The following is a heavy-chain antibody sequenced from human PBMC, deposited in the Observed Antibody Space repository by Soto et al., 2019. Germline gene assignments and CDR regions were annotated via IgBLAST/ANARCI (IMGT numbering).Heavy chain of an antibody. CDR3: AKQYNWTPDDP. CDR2: ITGTGDTT. J-gene: IGHJ5*02. D-gene: IGHD1-20*01. V-gene: IGHV3-23*01. CDR1: GFTLSSYA. Sequence: GVSLRLSCVASGFTLSSYAMAWVRQAPGKELEWVSSITGTGDTTYYADSVKGRFTVSRDNSKNTLFLQVSSLRAEDTAIYYCAKQYNWTPDDPWGKGTLVTVSS.